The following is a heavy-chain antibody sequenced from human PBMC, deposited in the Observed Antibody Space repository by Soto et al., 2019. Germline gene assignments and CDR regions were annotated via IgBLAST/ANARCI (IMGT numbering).Heavy chain of an antibody. D-gene: IGHD3-10*01. CDR2: IHHSGST. V-gene: IGHV4-31*03. J-gene: IGHJ1*01. Sequence: QVQLQESGPGLVKASQTLSLTCNVSGGSLSSGGYYWTWIRQHPGKGLEWIGNIHHSGSTFYNPSLKSRVSISVATSKNQFSLKLSSVTAADTAVYFCVRGVLSWGQGTLVTVSS. CDR1: GGSLSSGGYY. CDR3: VRGVLS.